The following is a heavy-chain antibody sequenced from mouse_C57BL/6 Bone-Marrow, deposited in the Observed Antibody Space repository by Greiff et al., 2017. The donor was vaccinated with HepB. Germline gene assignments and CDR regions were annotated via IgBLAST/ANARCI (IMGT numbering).Heavy chain of an antibody. CDR3: ARGGYGSLFAY. CDR1: GYTFTDYY. Sequence: VQLQQSGPELVKPGASVKISCKASGYTFTDYYMNWVKQSHGKSLEWIGDINPNNGGTSYNQKFKGKATLTVDKSSSTAYMELRSLTSEDSAVYYCARGGYGSLFAYWGQGTLVTVSA. V-gene: IGHV1-26*01. CDR2: INPNNGGT. D-gene: IGHD2-2*01. J-gene: IGHJ3*01.